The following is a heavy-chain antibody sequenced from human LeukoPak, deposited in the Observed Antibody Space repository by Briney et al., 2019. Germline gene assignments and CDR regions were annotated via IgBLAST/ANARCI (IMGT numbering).Heavy chain of an antibody. D-gene: IGHD1-26*01. CDR2: FDPEDGET. CDR1: GCTLTELS. J-gene: IGHJ2*01. CDR3: ATPRRGGSYPVGYWYFDL. Sequence: ASVKVSCKVSGCTLTELSMHWVRQAPGKGLEWMGGFDPEDGETIYAQKFQGRVTMTEDTSTDTAYMELSSLRSEDTAVYYCATPRRGGSYPVGYWYFDLWGRGTLVTVSS. V-gene: IGHV1-24*01.